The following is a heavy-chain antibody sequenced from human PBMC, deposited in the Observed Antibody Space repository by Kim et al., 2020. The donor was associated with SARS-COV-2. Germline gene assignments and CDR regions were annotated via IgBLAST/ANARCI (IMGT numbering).Heavy chain of an antibody. J-gene: IGHJ3*02. V-gene: IGHV1-69*13. CDR2: IIPIFGTA. D-gene: IGHD3-16*02. CDR1: GGTFSSYA. Sequence: SVKVSCKASGGTFSSYAISWVRQAPGQGLEWMGGIIPIFGTANYAQKFQGRVTITADESTSTAYMELSSLRSEDTAVYYCATDYVWGSYRYPHDAFDIWGQGTMVTVSS. CDR3: ATDYVWGSYRYPHDAFDI.